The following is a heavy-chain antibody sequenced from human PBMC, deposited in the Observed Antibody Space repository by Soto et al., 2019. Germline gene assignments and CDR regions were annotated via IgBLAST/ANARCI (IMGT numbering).Heavy chain of an antibody. D-gene: IGHD2-8*02. Sequence: EVQLVESGGGLVQPGGSLRLSCAASGFTFSNYWMSWVRQAPGKGLEWVANINQDGSEKYYVDSVKGRFTISRDNAKNSLYLQMTSLRAEDTAVYYCAKAGPYYYYGMDVWGQGTTVTVSS. V-gene: IGHV3-7*03. J-gene: IGHJ6*02. CDR3: AKAGPYYYYGMDV. CDR2: INQDGSEK. CDR1: GFTFSNYW.